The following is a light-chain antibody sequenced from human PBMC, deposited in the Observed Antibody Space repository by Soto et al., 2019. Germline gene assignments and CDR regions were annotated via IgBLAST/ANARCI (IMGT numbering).Light chain of an antibody. V-gene: IGKV3-20*01. J-gene: IGKJ1*01. CDR1: QSISRY. CDR2: GAS. Sequence: IVLTMSPGTLSLSKGERTTLSCRASQSISRYLAWYQQKPGQGPRLLIYGASSRATGTPDRFSGSGSGTDFTLTINRLEPEDFALYYCQQYGSSPPTFGQGTNVDIK. CDR3: QQYGSSPPT.